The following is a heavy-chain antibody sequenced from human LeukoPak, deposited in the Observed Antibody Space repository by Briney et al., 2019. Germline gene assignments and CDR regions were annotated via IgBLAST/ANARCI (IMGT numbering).Heavy chain of an antibody. CDR3: AKEGYSRGYYSYYYMDV. CDR2: ISYDGSNK. D-gene: IGHD6-13*01. CDR1: GFTFSRYG. J-gene: IGHJ6*03. Sequence: GGSLRLSCAASGFTFSRYGVHWVRQAPGKGLEWVTAISYDGSNKYYADSVKGRFTISRDNSKNTLYVQMNSLRAEDTAVYYCAKEGYSRGYYSYYYMDVWGKGTPVTVSS. V-gene: IGHV3-30*04.